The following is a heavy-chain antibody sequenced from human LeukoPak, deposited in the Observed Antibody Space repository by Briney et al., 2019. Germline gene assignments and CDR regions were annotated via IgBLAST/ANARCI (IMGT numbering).Heavy chain of an antibody. CDR3: ARDIPAAL. D-gene: IGHD2-2*01. CDR2: IYSSGST. V-gene: IGHV4-61*01. J-gene: IGHJ4*02. Sequence: SETLSLTRNVSGGSVSTGSFYWSWIRQPPGMGLEWIGYIYSSGSTNYNPSLKSRVTISKDMSKNQFSLKLTSVTAADTAVYYCARDIPAALWGQGTPVTVSS. CDR1: GGSVSTGSFY.